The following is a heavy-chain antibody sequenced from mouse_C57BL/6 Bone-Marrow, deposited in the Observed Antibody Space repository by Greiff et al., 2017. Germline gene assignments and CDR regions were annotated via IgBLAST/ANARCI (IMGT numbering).Heavy chain of an antibody. CDR2: ISSSGST. J-gene: IGHJ1*03. V-gene: IGHV3-4*01. CDR1: GYSITNGNHW. D-gene: IGHD1-1*02. CDR3: AREGYYGGYWDFDV. Sequence: EVKLQESGPALVKPSQTVSLTCTVTGYSITNGNHWWNWIRPVSGIKLEWIGYISSSGSTDSNPSLKSRISITRDTSKNQLFLQLNSVSTEDIATYYCAREGYYGGYWDFDVWGTGTTVTVSS.